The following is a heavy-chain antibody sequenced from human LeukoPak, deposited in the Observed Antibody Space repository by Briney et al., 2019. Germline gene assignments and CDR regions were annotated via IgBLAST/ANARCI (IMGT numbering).Heavy chain of an antibody. CDR2: INPSGGST. CDR1: GYTFTSYY. V-gene: IGHV1-46*01. Sequence: ASVKVSCKASGYTFTSYYMHWVRQAPGQGLEWMGIINPSGGSTSYAQKFQGRVTMTRDTSTSTVYMELSSLRSDDTAVYYCARGTLRYSSGWYNLLGGYYYGMDVWGQGTTVTVSS. J-gene: IGHJ6*02. D-gene: IGHD6-19*01. CDR3: ARGTLRYSSGWYNLLGGYYYGMDV.